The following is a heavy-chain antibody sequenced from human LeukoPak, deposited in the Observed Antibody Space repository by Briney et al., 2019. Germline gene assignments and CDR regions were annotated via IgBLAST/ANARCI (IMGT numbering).Heavy chain of an antibody. CDR3: ARCRDGYNQLDY. V-gene: IGHV4-39*01. D-gene: IGHD5-24*01. CDR2: IDHAGTT. CDR1: GGSIITNDYW. Sequence: ETLSLTCVVSGGSIITNDYWWGWIRQPPGKGLEWIGTIDHAGTTFYNVSLKSRVTISVDTPNNQFSLRLNSVGAADTAVYYCARCRDGYNQLDYWGQGTLVTVSS. J-gene: IGHJ4*02.